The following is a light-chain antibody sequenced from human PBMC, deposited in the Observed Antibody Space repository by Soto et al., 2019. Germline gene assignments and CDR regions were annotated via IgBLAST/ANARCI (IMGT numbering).Light chain of an antibody. CDR3: QNYNRAPWT. CDR2: GAS. Sequence: DIQMTQSPSCLSASVGDGVTITCRASEDISNYLAWYQQKPGKVPKLLIYGASTLQSGVPSRFSGSGSGTDFTLTISSLQTEDVATYYGQNYNRAPWTFGQGTKVESK. CDR1: EDISNY. V-gene: IGKV1-27*01. J-gene: IGKJ1*01.